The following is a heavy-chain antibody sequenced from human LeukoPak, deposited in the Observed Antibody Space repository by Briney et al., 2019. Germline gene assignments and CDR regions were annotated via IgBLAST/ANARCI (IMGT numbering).Heavy chain of an antibody. CDR3: ARDGIQLWTGAFDY. Sequence: LTGGSLRLSCAASGFTFSSYGMNWVRQAPGKGLEWLSYIRSSSSTIYYADSVKGRFTISRDNAKNSLYLQMNSLRDEDTAVYYCARDGIQLWTGAFDYWGQGTLVTVSS. D-gene: IGHD5-18*01. CDR1: GFTFSSYG. CDR2: IRSSSSTI. V-gene: IGHV3-48*02. J-gene: IGHJ4*02.